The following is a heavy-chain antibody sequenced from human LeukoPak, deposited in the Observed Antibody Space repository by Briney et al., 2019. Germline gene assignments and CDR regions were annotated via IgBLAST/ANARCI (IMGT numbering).Heavy chain of an antibody. V-gene: IGHV3-23*01. CDR1: GFTFSNFA. D-gene: IGHD6-19*01. CDR2: ISGSGGST. CDR3: AKAGSSGWSLSGGDY. J-gene: IGHJ4*02. Sequence: PGGSLRLSCAASGFTFSNFAMSWVRQAPGKGREWVSTISGSGGSTFYADSVKGRFTISRDNSKNTLFLQMNGLRAEDTAIYYCAKAGSSGWSLSGGDYWGQGSLVTVSS.